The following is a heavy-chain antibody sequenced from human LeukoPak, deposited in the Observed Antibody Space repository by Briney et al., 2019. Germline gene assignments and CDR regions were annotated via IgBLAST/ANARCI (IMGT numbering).Heavy chain of an antibody. CDR1: GFTFDDYA. CDR3: ARHIPRGNNYFDC. J-gene: IGHJ4*02. CDR2: ISWNSGSI. Sequence: GRSLRLSCAASGFTFDDYAMHWVRQAPGKGLEWVSGISWNSGSIGYADSVKGRFTISRDNAKNSLYLQMNSLRAEDTAVYYCARHIPRGNNYFDCWGRGTLVTVSS. V-gene: IGHV3-9*01. D-gene: IGHD1/OR15-1a*01.